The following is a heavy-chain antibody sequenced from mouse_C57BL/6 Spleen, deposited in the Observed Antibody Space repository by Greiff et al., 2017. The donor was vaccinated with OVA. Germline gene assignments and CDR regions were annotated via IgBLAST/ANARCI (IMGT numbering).Heavy chain of an antibody. Sequence: VQLQQSGPGLVQPSQSLSITCTVSGFSLTSYGVHWVRQSPGKGLEWLGVIWSGGSTDYNAAFISRLSISKDNSKSQVFFKMNSLQADDTAIYYCARKDGTAGFAYWGQGTLVTVSA. J-gene: IGHJ3*01. D-gene: IGHD1-1*01. V-gene: IGHV2-2*01. CDR2: IWSGGST. CDR3: ARKDGTAGFAY. CDR1: GFSLTSYG.